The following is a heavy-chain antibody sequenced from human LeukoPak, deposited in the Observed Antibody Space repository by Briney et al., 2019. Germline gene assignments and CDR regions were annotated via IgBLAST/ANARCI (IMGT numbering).Heavy chain of an antibody. J-gene: IGHJ6*03. V-gene: IGHV1-18*01. CDR3: ARVAYSSGWWGTSNRYYYYYMDV. D-gene: IGHD6-19*01. CDR1: GYTFTSYG. CDR2: ISAYNGNT. Sequence: ASVKVSCKASGYTFTSYGVSWVRQAPGQGLEWMGWISAYNGNTNYAQKLQGRVTMTTDTSTSTAYMELRSLRSDDTAVYYCARVAYSSGWWGTSNRYYYYYMDVWGKGTTVTVSS.